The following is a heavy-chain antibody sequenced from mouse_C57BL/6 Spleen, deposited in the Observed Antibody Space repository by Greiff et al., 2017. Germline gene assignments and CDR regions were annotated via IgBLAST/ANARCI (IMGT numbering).Heavy chain of an antibody. CDR3: ARGGYTGRYFDV. CDR2: INPYNGGT. D-gene: IGHD1-1*01. CDR1: GYTFTDYY. V-gene: IGHV1-19*01. Sequence: EVQLQQSGPVLVKPGASVKMSCKASGYTFTDYYMNWVKQSHGKSLEWIGVINPYNGGTSYNQKFKGKATLTVDKSSSTAYMELNSLTSEDSAVYYCARGGYTGRYFDVWGTGTTVTVSS. J-gene: IGHJ1*03.